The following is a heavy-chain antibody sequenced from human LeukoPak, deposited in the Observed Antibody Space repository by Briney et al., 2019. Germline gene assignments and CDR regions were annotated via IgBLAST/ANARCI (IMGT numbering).Heavy chain of an antibody. D-gene: IGHD3-9*01. CDR2: ISYDGSNK. V-gene: IGHV3-30*03. CDR3: ARDDSYYDILTGFYYYGMDV. Sequence: GGSLRLSCAASGFTFSSYGMHWVRQAPGKGLEWVAVISYDGSNKYYADSVKGRFTISRDNSKNTLYLQMNSLRAEDTAVYYCARDDSYYDILTGFYYYGMDVWGQGTTVTVSS. CDR1: GFTFSSYG. J-gene: IGHJ6*02.